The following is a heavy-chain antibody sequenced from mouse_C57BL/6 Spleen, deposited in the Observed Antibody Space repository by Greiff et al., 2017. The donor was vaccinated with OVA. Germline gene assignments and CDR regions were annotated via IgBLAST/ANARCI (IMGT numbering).Heavy chain of an antibody. D-gene: IGHD2-4*01. J-gene: IGHJ4*01. V-gene: IGHV2-9-1*01. CDR3: ASILPRLRAMDY. Sequence: QVQLKESGPGLVAPSQSLSITCTVSGFSLTSYAISWVRQPPGKGLEWLGVIWTGGGPNYNSALKSRLSISKDKSKSQVFLKMSSLQTDDTARYYCASILPRLRAMDYWGQGTSVTVSS. CDR2: IWTGGGP. CDR1: GFSLTSYA.